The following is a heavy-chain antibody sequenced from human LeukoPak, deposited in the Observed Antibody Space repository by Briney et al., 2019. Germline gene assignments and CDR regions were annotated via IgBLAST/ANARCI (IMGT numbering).Heavy chain of an antibody. Sequence: SQTLSLTCTVSGGSISSGGYYWSWTRQHPGKGLEWIGYIYYSGSTYYNPSPKSRVTISVDTSKNQFSLKLSSVTAADTAVYYCARSKMVRGVTIYYFDYWGQGTLVTVSS. CDR2: IYYSGST. J-gene: IGHJ4*02. CDR3: ARSKMVRGVTIYYFDY. CDR1: GGSISSGGYY. V-gene: IGHV4-31*03. D-gene: IGHD3-10*01.